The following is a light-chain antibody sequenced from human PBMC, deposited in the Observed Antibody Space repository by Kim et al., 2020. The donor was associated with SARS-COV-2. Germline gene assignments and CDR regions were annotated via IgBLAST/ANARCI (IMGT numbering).Light chain of an antibody. Sequence: DIQMTQSPSTLSGSVGERVTITCRASQSISSYLNWYQQKPGKAPNLLVYAASRLESGVPSRFSGSGSGTDFTLTISSLRPEDFATYYCQQSYTTPWTLGQGTKVEI. CDR3: QQSYTTPWT. CDR2: AAS. V-gene: IGKV1-39*01. J-gene: IGKJ1*01. CDR1: QSISSY.